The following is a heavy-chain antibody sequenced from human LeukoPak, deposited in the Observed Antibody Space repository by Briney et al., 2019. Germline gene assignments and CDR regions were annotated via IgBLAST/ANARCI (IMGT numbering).Heavy chain of an antibody. CDR3: AKDMARSGSYFSALDI. D-gene: IGHD1-26*01. J-gene: IGHJ3*02. V-gene: IGHV3-9*01. Sequence: GRSLRLSCAASGFTFDDYAMHWVRQAPGKGLEWVSGISWNSGSIGYADSVKGRFTISRDNAKNSLYLQMNSLRAEDTALYYCAKDMARSGSYFSALDIWGQGTMVTVSS. CDR2: ISWNSGSI. CDR1: GFTFDDYA.